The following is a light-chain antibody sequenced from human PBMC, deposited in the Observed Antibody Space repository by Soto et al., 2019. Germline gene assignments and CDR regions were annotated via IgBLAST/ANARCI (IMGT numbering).Light chain of an antibody. CDR3: HQYNSWPRGT. CDR2: ETS. Sequence: EIVLTQSPASLSLSPGERATLSCRASQSVSNHLAWYQQKPGQAPRLLIYETSNRATGIPVRFSGSGSGTDFTLTISSLQSEDSAVYYCHQYNSWPRGTFGPGTKVEIK. J-gene: IGKJ3*01. CDR1: QSVSNH. V-gene: IGKV3-11*01.